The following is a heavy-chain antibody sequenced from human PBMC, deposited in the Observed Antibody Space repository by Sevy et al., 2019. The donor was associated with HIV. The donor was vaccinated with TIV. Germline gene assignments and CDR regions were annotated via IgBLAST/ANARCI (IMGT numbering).Heavy chain of an antibody. Sequence: GGSLRLSCAASGFTFSAYPMTWVRQAPGRGVEWVTVISGGSSTIYYADSVKGRFTISRDNSKNTLYLQMNSLRVEDTAVYYCARKYSSGWNPLDYWGQGTLVTVSS. CDR3: ARKYSSGWNPLDY. D-gene: IGHD6-19*01. CDR2: ISGGSSTI. V-gene: IGHV3-23*01. CDR1: GFTFSAYP. J-gene: IGHJ4*02.